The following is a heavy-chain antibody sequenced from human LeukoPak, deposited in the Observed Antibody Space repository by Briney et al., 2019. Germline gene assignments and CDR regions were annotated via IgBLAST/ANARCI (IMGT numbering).Heavy chain of an antibody. CDR1: GYIFSNYW. Sequence: PGRSLRLSCKGSGYIFSNYWMHWVRQAPGKGLEWVSRINKDGTYTSYADSVKGRLTISRDNAKNTLYLQMDSLRDDDAAVHYCGRDLFGGDDLWGQGTLVTVSS. D-gene: IGHD3-10*02. J-gene: IGHJ5*02. CDR3: GRDLFGGDDL. CDR2: INKDGTYT. V-gene: IGHV3-74*01.